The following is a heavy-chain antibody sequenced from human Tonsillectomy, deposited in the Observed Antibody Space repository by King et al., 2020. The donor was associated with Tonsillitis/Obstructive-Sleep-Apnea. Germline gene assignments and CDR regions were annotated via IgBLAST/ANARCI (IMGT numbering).Heavy chain of an antibody. J-gene: IGHJ4*02. Sequence: VQLQESGPGLVKPSHTLSLTCTVSGGSISSGGYYWSWIRQHPGKGLEWIGYIYYSGTTYYNLSLKSRVTISLDTSKNQFSLKLSSVTAADTAFYYCARGDDYDNYLDYWGQGTLVTVSS. D-gene: IGHD4-17*01. CDR3: ARGDDYDNYLDY. CDR1: GGSISSGGYY. V-gene: IGHV4-31*03. CDR2: IYYSGTT.